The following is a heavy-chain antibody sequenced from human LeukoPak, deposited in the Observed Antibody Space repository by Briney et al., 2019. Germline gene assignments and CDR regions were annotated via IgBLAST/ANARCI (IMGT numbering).Heavy chain of an antibody. D-gene: IGHD2-15*01. Sequence: SETLSLTCSVYGGSFIGYYWSWIRQPPGKGLEWIGETNHSGSTNYNPSLKSRVTISVDTSKNQFSLKLSSVTAADTAVYYCARSGYCSGGSCQASFDYWGQGTLVTVSS. CDR2: TNHSGST. CDR3: ARSGYCSGGSCQASFDY. V-gene: IGHV4-34*01. CDR1: GGSFIGYY. J-gene: IGHJ4*02.